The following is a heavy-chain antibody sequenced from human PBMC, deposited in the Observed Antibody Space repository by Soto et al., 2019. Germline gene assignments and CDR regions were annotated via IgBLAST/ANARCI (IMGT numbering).Heavy chain of an antibody. CDR3: AKDTFAYGSGGSCLYYYGMDV. V-gene: IGHV3-30*18. CDR1: GFIFNIYG. Sequence: QAQLVESGGGAVQPGRSLRLSCAAPGFIFNIYGMHWVRQAPGKGLEWVAVISYDGRSKYYADSVKGRFTVSRDNSNDTVYLQLNGLGAEDTAVYYCAKDTFAYGSGGSCLYYYGMDVWGQGTTVTVSS. J-gene: IGHJ6*02. CDR2: ISYDGRSK. D-gene: IGHD2-15*01.